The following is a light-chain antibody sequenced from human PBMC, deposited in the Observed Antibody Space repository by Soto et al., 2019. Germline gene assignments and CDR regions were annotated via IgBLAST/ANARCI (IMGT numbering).Light chain of an antibody. J-gene: IGKJ1*01. CDR3: QQYGSSLWT. CDR2: GAS. V-gene: IGKV3-20*01. Sequence: EIVMTQSPATLSVSPGERATLSCRASQSVSSNLAWYQQKPGQAPRLLIYGASTRATGIPDRFSGGGSGTDFTLTISRLEPEDFAVYYCQQYGSSLWTFGQGTKVDIK. CDR1: QSVSSN.